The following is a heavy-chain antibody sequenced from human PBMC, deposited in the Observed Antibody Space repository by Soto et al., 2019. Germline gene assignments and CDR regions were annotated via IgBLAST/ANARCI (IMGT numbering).Heavy chain of an antibody. J-gene: IGHJ3*02. Sequence: QVQLVESGGGVVQPGASLRLSCAASGFIFSDYALHWVRQAPGKGLEWVAITWHDGNNKEYADSVKGRFTISRDNSKNTIYLQMNTLRVEDTAVYYCARRGAYRAFDIWGQGTMVTVSS. V-gene: IGHV3-33*01. CDR2: TWHDGNNK. CDR1: GFIFSDYA. CDR3: ARRGAYRAFDI. D-gene: IGHD3-16*01.